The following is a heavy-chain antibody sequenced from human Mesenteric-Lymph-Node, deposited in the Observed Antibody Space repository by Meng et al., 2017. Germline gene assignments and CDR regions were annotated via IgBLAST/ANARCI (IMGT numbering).Heavy chain of an antibody. Sequence: GSLRLSCTVSAGSISSFFWTWIRQPAGEGLEWIGRFYFTGSTNYNPSLESRVTMSVDMSKNQFSLKLTSVTAADTAVYYCARETAATTGRQLDYWGQGTLVTVSS. CDR3: ARETAATTGRQLDY. CDR1: AGSISSFF. D-gene: IGHD1-1*01. CDR2: FYFTGST. J-gene: IGHJ4*02. V-gene: IGHV4-4*07.